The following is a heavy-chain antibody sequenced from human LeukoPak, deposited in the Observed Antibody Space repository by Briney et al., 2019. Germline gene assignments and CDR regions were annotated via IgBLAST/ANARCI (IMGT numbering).Heavy chain of an antibody. J-gene: IGHJ5*02. Sequence: SQTLSLTCTVSGDSISRGGYYWSWIRQHPEEGLEWIGYIYYTGSTYYNPPLKSRVTISVDISKNQFSLKVTSVTAADTAVYYCAREGSTGSYLFDPWGQGTLVTVSS. D-gene: IGHD1-26*01. CDR1: GDSISRGGYY. CDR2: IYYTGST. CDR3: AREGSTGSYLFDP. V-gene: IGHV4-31*03.